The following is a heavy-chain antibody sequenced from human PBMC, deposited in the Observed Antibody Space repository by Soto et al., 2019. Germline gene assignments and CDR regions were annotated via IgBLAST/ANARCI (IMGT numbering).Heavy chain of an antibody. D-gene: IGHD2-2*02. CDR2: IYYSGST. Sequence: SGTLSLTCTVSGGSISGGGYYWSWIRQHPGKGLELIGYIYYSGSTYYNPSLKSRVTISVDTSKNQFSLKLSSVTAADTAVYYCARDQVVVVPAAIRYYYYGMDVWGQGTTVTVSS. CDR3: ARDQVVVVPAAIRYYYYGMDV. J-gene: IGHJ6*02. V-gene: IGHV4-31*03. CDR1: GGSISGGGYY.